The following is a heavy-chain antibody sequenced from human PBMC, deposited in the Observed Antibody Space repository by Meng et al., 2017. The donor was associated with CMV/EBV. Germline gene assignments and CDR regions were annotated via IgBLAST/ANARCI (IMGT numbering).Heavy chain of an antibody. J-gene: IGHJ4*02. CDR2: IYYSGST. Sequence: QVELQEAGPALVKPSETLSLTCTVSGGSISSSSYYWGWIRQPPGKGLEWIGSIYYSGSTYYNPSLKSRVTISVDTSKNQFSLKLSSVTAADTAVYYCASLGAYSSGPFDYWGQGTLVTVSS. D-gene: IGHD3-22*01. CDR3: ASLGAYSSGPFDY. V-gene: IGHV4-39*07. CDR1: GGSISSSSYY.